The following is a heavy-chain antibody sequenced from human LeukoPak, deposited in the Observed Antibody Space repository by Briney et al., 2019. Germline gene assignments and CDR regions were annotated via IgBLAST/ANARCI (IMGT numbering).Heavy chain of an antibody. CDR2: ISYDGSNK. CDR3: ARDGRISGGLLGDY. CDR1: GFTFSSYA. Sequence: PGGSLRLSCAASGFTFSSYAMHWVRQAPGKGLEWVAVISYDGSNKYYADSVKGRFTISRDNSKNTLYLQMNSLRAEDTAVYYCARDGRISGGLLGDYWGQGTLVTVSS. J-gene: IGHJ4*02. D-gene: IGHD3-10*01. V-gene: IGHV3-30-3*01.